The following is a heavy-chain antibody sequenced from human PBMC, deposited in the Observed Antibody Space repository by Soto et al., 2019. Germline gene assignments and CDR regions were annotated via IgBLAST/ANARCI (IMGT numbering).Heavy chain of an antibody. CDR2: IYHSGST. Sequence: QLQLQESGSGLVKPSQTLSLTCAVSGGSISSGGYSWSWIRQPPGKGLEWIGYIYHSGSTYYNPSLRSRVTISIDRSKNQFSLNLSSVTAADTAVYYCASRGSYRTFDYWGQGTLVTVSS. J-gene: IGHJ4*02. D-gene: IGHD2-15*01. CDR3: ASRGSYRTFDY. V-gene: IGHV4-30-2*01. CDR1: GGSISSGGYS.